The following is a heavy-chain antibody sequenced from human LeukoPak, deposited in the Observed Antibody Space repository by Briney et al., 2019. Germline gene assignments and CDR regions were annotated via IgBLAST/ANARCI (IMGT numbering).Heavy chain of an antibody. D-gene: IGHD3-3*01. CDR3: ARGYDFWSGDYPSG. CDR2: ISGNSIYI. Sequence: GGSLRLSCAASGFTLSSYSMNWVRQAPGKGLEWVSSISGNSIYIYYADAVKGRFTISRDNTNNSLYLQMNSLSAEDTGVYSCARGYDFWSGDYPSGWGQGTMVTVSS. CDR1: GFTLSSYS. V-gene: IGHV3-21*04. J-gene: IGHJ3*01.